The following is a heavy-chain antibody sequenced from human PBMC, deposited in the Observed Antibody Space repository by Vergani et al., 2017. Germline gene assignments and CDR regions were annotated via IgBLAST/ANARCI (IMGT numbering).Heavy chain of an antibody. CDR3: ASRIYDSSGYPMFRYYYGMDV. J-gene: IGHJ6*02. CDR2: INPNSGGT. V-gene: IGHV1-2*02. CDR1: GYTFTGYY. D-gene: IGHD3-22*01. Sequence: QVQLVQSGAEVKKPGASVKVSCKASGYTFTGYYMHWVRQAPGQGLEWMGWINPNSGGTNYAQKFQGRVTITADKSTSTAYMELSSLRSEDTAVYYCASRIYDSSGYPMFRYYYGMDVWGQGTTVTVSS.